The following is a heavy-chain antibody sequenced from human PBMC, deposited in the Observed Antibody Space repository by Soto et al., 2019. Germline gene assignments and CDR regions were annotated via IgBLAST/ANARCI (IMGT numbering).Heavy chain of an antibody. D-gene: IGHD1-1*01. CDR1: GFTFSRYV. CDR2: ISYDGSNK. CDR3: ARETPGWNPFDY. V-gene: IGHV3-30*03. J-gene: IGHJ4*02. Sequence: SLRLSCAASGFTFSRYVMHWVRQAPGKGLEWAALISYDGSNKQYADSVKGRFTISRDNSKNTLYLQVNSLRSEDTAVYYCARETPGWNPFDYWGQGTLVTVSS.